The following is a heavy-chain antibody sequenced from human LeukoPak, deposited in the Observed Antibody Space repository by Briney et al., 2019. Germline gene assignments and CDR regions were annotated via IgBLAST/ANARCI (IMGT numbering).Heavy chain of an antibody. CDR3: ARDLVYSSGFDY. Sequence: PSETLSLTCAVSGGSISSSNWWSWVRQPPGKGLEWIGEIYHSGSANYNPSLKSRVTISVDKSKNQFSLKLSSVTAADTAVYYCARDLVYSSGFDYWGQETLVTVSS. D-gene: IGHD6-19*01. CDR1: GGSISSSNW. CDR2: IYHSGSA. J-gene: IGHJ4*02. V-gene: IGHV4-4*02.